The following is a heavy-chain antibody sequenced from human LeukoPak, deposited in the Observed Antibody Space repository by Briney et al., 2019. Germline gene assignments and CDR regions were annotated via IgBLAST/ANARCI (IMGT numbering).Heavy chain of an antibody. CDR2: ISYDGSNK. V-gene: IGHV3-30*18. CDR1: GFTFSSYG. D-gene: IGHD3-3*01. J-gene: IGHJ6*02. CDR3: AKDLTRRYGLWGVHYSPREDYYGMDV. Sequence: GGSLRLSCAASGFTFSSYGMHWVRQAPGKGLEWVAVISYDGSNKKYADSVKGRFTISRDNSKNTLYLQMNSLRAEDTAVYYCAKDLTRRYGLWGVHYSPREDYYGMDVWGQGTTVTVSS.